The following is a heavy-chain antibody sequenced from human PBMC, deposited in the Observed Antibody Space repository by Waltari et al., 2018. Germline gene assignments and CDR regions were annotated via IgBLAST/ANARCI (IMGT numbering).Heavy chain of an antibody. CDR1: GFTFSSYS. Sequence: EMQLVESGGGLVKPGGSLRLSCAASGFTFSSYSMNWVRQAPGKGLEWVSSISSSSSYIYYADSVKGRFTISRDNAKNSLYLQMNSLRAEDTAVYYCARDPAAGPGTDAFDIWGQGTMVTVSS. D-gene: IGHD6-13*01. J-gene: IGHJ3*02. CDR3: ARDPAAGPGTDAFDI. V-gene: IGHV3-21*01. CDR2: ISSSSSYI.